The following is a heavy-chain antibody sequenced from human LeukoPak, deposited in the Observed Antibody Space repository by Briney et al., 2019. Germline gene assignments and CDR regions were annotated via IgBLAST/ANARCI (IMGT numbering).Heavy chain of an antibody. Sequence: ASVKVSCKASGYTFTGYYMHWVRQAPGQGLEWMGWINPNSGGTNYAQKFQGRVTMTRDTSISTAYMELSRLRSDDTAVYYCAGERGSSSDAFDIWGQGTMVTVSS. CDR1: GYTFTGYY. CDR2: INPNSGGT. CDR3: AGERGSSSDAFDI. V-gene: IGHV1-2*02. J-gene: IGHJ3*02. D-gene: IGHD3-10*01.